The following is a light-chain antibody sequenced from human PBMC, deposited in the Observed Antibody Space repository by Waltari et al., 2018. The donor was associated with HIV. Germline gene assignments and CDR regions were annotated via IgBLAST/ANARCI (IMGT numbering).Light chain of an antibody. CDR3: QQYDHLPIT. CDR2: DAS. CDR1: QDISNF. J-gene: IGKJ5*01. V-gene: IGKV1-33*01. Sequence: DIQMTQSPSSLSASVGDRVTITCQASQDISNFLNWFQHKPGKAPKLLIYDASSLETGVPSSFSGSASGTYFTLTISSLQPEDIATYFCQQYDHLPITFSQGTRLEIK.